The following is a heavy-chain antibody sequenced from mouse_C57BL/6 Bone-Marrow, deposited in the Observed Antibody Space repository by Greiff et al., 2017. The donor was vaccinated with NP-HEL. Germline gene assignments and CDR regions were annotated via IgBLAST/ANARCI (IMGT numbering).Heavy chain of an antibody. CDR1: GYTFTSYW. Sequence: QVQLQQPGAELVKPGASVKLSCKASGYTFTSYWMQWVKQRPGQGLEWIGEIDPSDSYTNYNQKFKGKATLTVDTSSSPAYMQLSSLTSEDSAVYYCAREGLRKDYWGQGTSVTVSS. J-gene: IGHJ4*01. D-gene: IGHD2-4*01. V-gene: IGHV1-50*01. CDR3: AREGLRKDY. CDR2: IDPSDSYT.